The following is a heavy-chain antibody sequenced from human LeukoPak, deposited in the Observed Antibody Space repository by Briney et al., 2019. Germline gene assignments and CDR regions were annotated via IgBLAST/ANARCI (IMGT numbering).Heavy chain of an antibody. V-gene: IGHV4-34*01. CDR2: INHSGST. J-gene: IGHJ4*02. D-gene: IGHD3-16*01. CDR3: ARVWGPALDY. CDR1: GGSFSGYY. Sequence: SETLSLTCAVHGGSFSGYYWSWIRQPPGKGLEWIGEINHSGSTNYNPSLKSRVTISVDTSKNQFSLKLSSVTAADTAVYYCARVWGPALDYWGQGTLVTVSS.